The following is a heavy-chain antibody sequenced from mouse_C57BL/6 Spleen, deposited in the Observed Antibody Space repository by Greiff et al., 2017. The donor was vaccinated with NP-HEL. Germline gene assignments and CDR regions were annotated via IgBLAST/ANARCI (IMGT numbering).Heavy chain of an antibody. V-gene: IGHV5-4*01. CDR1: GFTFSSYA. Sequence: EVHLVESGGGLVKPGGSLKLSCAASGFTFSSYAMSWVRQTPEKRLEWVATISDGGSYTYYPDNVKGRFTISRDNAKNNLYLQMSHLKSEDTAMYYCARDDTTVVATNFDVWGTGTTVTVSS. CDR3: ARDDTTVVATNFDV. J-gene: IGHJ1*03. D-gene: IGHD1-1*01. CDR2: ISDGGSYT.